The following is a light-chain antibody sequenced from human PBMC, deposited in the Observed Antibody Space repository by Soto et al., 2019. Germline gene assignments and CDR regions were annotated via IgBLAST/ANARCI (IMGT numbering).Light chain of an antibody. CDR1: SSDVGSYNF. CDR3: CSYAGSSTLV. CDR2: EFT. J-gene: IGLJ2*01. V-gene: IGLV2-23*02. Sequence: QSALTQPASVSGSTGQSITISCTGTSSDVGSYNFVSWYQQYPGKPPHLIIYEFTKRPSGVSARFSGSKSANTAFRRISGLQTDDEADYYCCSYAGSSTLVFGGGTKLTVL.